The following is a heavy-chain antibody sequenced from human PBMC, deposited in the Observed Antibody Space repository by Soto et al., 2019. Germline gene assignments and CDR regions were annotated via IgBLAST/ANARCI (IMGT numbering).Heavy chain of an antibody. CDR3: AKDDDYIGNKSYYFGS. D-gene: IGHD2-15*01. V-gene: IGHV3-23*01. CDR1: GFTFSPYA. J-gene: IGHJ4*02. Sequence: EVQLLESGGDLVQPGGSLRLSCQASGFTFSPYAMSWVRQTPGKGLEWVSAIGGRGDRTYYADSVKGRFPISRDNSQKSVYLTMNSLRAENTAVYYCAKDDDYIGNKSYYFGSWGQGTLVTGSS. CDR2: IGGRGDRT.